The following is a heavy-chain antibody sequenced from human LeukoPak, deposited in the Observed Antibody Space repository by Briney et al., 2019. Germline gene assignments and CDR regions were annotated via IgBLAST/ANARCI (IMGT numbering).Heavy chain of an antibody. CDR1: GFTFSSYS. Sequence: GGSLRLSCAASGFTFSSYSMNWVRQAPGKGLECVSSISSSSTYIYYADSVKGRFTISRDNAKNSLYLQMNSLRAEDTAVYYCARDRFRYSSSQPDYWGQGTLVTVSS. CDR2: ISSSSTYI. J-gene: IGHJ4*02. CDR3: ARDRFRYSSSQPDY. V-gene: IGHV3-21*01. D-gene: IGHD6-6*01.